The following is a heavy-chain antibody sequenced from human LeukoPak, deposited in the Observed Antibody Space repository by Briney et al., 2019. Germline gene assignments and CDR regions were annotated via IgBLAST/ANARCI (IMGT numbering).Heavy chain of an antibody. CDR2: IDTGVNK. CDR1: GFTVSNNY. CDR3: AKELRGYSYGLRNNWFDP. J-gene: IGHJ5*02. Sequence: GGSLRLSCAASGFTVSNNYMSWVRQAPGKGLEWVSIIDTGVNKYYADSVKGRFTISRDNSKNTLYLQMNSLRAEDTAVYYCAKELRGYSYGLRNNWFDPWGQGTLVTVSS. V-gene: IGHV3-66*02. D-gene: IGHD5-18*01.